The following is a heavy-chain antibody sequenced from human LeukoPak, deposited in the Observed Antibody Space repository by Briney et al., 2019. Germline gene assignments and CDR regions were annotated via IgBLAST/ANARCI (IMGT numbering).Heavy chain of an antibody. J-gene: IGHJ3*02. Sequence: PSETLSLTCTVSGGSISSSSYSWAWIRQPPGKGLEWIGSIYYSGSTYYNPSLKSRVTISVDTSKNQFSLKLSSVTAADTAVYYCAREGEIVVVTAIGAFDIWGQGTMVTVSS. CDR3: AREGEIVVVTAIGAFDI. CDR1: GGSISSSSYS. V-gene: IGHV4-39*07. CDR2: IYYSGST. D-gene: IGHD2-21*02.